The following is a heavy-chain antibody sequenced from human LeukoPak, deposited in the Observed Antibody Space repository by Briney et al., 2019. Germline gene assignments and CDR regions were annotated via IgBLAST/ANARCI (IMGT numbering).Heavy chain of an antibody. CDR1: GGSISSSGFF. V-gene: IGHV4-39*07. Sequence: SETLSLTCTVSGGSISSSGFFWGWIRQPPGKGLEWIGSTSHSGRTYYSPSLKSRVIISVDTSKNKFSLGLSSVTAADTAVYYCARVFGNYDYAFDIWGQGTMVTVSS. D-gene: IGHD3-22*01. J-gene: IGHJ3*02. CDR3: ARVFGNYDYAFDI. CDR2: TSHSGRT.